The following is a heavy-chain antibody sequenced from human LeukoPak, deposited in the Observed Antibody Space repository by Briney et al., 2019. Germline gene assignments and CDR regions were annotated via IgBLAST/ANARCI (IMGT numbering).Heavy chain of an antibody. Sequence: GALRLFCAASGFTFSRHAMNWVRQAPGKGLEWVSSITSSGSYRYHSDSVKGRFTISRDNAKNSLYLQMNSLRVEDTAVYYCASENIVGTSGALFDYWGQGTLVTVSS. CDR2: ITSSGSYR. V-gene: IGHV3-21*01. CDR1: GFTFSRHA. CDR3: ASENIVGTSGALFDY. J-gene: IGHJ4*02. D-gene: IGHD5-12*01.